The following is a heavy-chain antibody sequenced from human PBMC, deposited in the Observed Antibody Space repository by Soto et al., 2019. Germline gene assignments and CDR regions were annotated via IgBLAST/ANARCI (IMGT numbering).Heavy chain of an antibody. J-gene: IGHJ2*01. Sequence: GESLKISCQGSGYSFTSYWISWVRQMPGKGLEWMGRIDPSDSYTNYSPSFQGHVTISADKSISTAYLQWSSLKASDTAMYYCARWRDCSSTSCYFWYFDLWGRGTLVTVSS. D-gene: IGHD2-2*01. V-gene: IGHV5-10-1*01. CDR2: IDPSDSYT. CDR1: GYSFTSYW. CDR3: ARWRDCSSTSCYFWYFDL.